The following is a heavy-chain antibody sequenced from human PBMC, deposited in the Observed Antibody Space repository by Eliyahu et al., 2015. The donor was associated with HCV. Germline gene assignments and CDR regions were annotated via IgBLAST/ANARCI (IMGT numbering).Heavy chain of an antibody. Sequence: QVQLQESGPGLVKPSETLSLTCXVSGGSIPTYYWSWXRQPPGKGLEWIGYIHYSGSTXYNPSLKSRVTISLDTSKNQFSLKLTSVTAADTAVYYCASGGGGIAVAGTGGWFDPWGQGTLVTVSS. CDR2: IHYSGST. D-gene: IGHD6-19*01. V-gene: IGHV4-59*01. CDR1: GGSIPTYY. J-gene: IGHJ5*02. CDR3: ASGGGGIAVAGTGGWFDP.